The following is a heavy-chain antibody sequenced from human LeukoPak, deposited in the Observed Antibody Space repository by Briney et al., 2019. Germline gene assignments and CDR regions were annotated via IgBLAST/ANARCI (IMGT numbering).Heavy chain of an antibody. CDR2: IYYDGST. J-gene: IGHJ5*02. CDR3: ARSIIRLNWFDP. V-gene: IGHV4-59*08. D-gene: IGHD1-14*01. CDR1: GGSISSYY. Sequence: PSETLSLTCTVSGGSISSYYWSWIRQSPGKGLEWIGYIYYDGSTNYNPSLRGRVTISVDTPKNQFSLKLSSVTAADTAVYYCARSIIRLNWFDPWGQGTLVTVSS.